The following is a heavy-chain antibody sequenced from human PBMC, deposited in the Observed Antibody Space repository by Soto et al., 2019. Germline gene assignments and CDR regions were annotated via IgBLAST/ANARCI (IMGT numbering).Heavy chain of an antibody. CDR3: ARARYQLPQTYYYGMDV. D-gene: IGHD2-2*01. CDR2: IIPIFGTA. Sequence: TSVKVSCKASGGTFSSYAISWVRQAPGQGLEWMGGIIPIFGTANYAQKFQGRVTITADESTSTAYMELSSLRSEDTAVYYCARARYQLPQTYYYGMDVWGQGTTVTSP. J-gene: IGHJ6*02. CDR1: GGTFSSYA. V-gene: IGHV1-69*13.